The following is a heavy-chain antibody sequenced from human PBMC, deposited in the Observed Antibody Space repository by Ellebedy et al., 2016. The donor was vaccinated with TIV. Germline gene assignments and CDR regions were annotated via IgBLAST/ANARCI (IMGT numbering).Heavy chain of an antibody. CDR3: TTPYYYGSGSYFL. Sequence: PGGSLRLSCVASGFTFTDYWMTWVRQAQGKGLEWVSNARQDGSEKYYVDSVKGRFTVSRDNAKNSVYLQMNHLRAEDTAVYYCTTPYYYGSGSYFLWGQGTLVTVYS. D-gene: IGHD3-10*01. CDR1: GFTFTDYW. V-gene: IGHV3-7*03. J-gene: IGHJ1*01. CDR2: ARQDGSEK.